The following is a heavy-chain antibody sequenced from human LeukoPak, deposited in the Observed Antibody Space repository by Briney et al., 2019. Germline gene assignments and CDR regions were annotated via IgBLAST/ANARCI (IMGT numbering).Heavy chain of an antibody. CDR1: GGSISSYY. V-gene: IGHV4-59*12. Sequence: SETLSLTCTVSGGSISSYYWSWIRQPPGKGLEWIGYIYYSGSTNYNPSLKSRVTISVDTSKNQFSLKLTSVTAADTAVYYCARGGLSYYYGSSSFDYWGQGTLVTVSS. CDR2: IYYSGST. D-gene: IGHD3-10*01. CDR3: ARGGLSYYYGSSSFDY. J-gene: IGHJ4*02.